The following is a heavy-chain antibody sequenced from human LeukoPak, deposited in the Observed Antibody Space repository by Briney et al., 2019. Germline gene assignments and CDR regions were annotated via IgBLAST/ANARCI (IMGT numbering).Heavy chain of an antibody. CDR3: ARDWGMATIIYYFDY. CDR2: IWYDGSNK. D-gene: IGHD5-24*01. Sequence: GGSLRLSCAASGFTFSSYGMHWVRQAPGKGLEWVAVIWYDGSNKYYADSVKGRFTISRDNSKNTLYLQMYSLRAEDTAVYYCARDWGMATIIYYFDYWGQGTLVTVSS. J-gene: IGHJ4*02. CDR1: GFTFSSYG. V-gene: IGHV3-33*01.